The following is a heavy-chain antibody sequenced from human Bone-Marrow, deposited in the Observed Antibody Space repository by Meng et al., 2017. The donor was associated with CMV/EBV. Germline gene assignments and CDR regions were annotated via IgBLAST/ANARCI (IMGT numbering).Heavy chain of an antibody. CDR1: GYTFTGYY. Sequence: ASVKVSCKASGYTFTGYYMHWVRQAPGQGLEWMGWINPNSGGTNYAQKFQGRVTMTRDTSISTAYMELSRLRSDDTAVYYCARGGLDRTLAREKYLDYWGQGTLVTVSS. J-gene: IGHJ4*02. V-gene: IGHV1-2*02. D-gene: IGHD1-7*01. CDR3: ARGGLDRTLAREKYLDY. CDR2: INPNSGGT.